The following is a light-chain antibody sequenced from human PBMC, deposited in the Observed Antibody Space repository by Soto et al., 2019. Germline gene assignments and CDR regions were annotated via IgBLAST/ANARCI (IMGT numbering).Light chain of an antibody. V-gene: IGKV3-15*01. CDR1: XXXWXX. CDR3: QQYNNWPQT. CDR2: GAS. Sequence: ASXXXWXXXXWXQQXXGXXPXXXXYGASTRAHGSPARFSGSGSATEFTPTISSLQSEDFAVYYGQQYNNWPQTFGQGTKVDIK. J-gene: IGKJ1*01.